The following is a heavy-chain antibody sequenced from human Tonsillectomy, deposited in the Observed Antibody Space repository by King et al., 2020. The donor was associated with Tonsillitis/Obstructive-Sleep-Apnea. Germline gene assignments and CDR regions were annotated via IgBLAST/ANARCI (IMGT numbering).Heavy chain of an antibody. Sequence: VQLQESGPGLVKPSETLSLTCTVSGGSISSYYWSWIRQPPGKGLEWIGYLYYSGSTNYNPSLKRRVTISVDTSKNQFSLKLSSVTAADTAVYYCARAYYDIVTGYLDDAFDIWGQGTMVTVSS. V-gene: IGHV4-59*08. D-gene: IGHD3-9*01. CDR2: LYYSGST. J-gene: IGHJ3*02. CDR1: GGSISSYY. CDR3: ARAYYDIVTGYLDDAFDI.